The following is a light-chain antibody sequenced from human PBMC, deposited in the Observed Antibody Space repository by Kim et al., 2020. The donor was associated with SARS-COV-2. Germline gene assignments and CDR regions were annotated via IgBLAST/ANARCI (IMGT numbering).Light chain of an antibody. J-gene: IGLJ1*01. Sequence: SYELTQPPSVSVSPGQTASITCSGDKLGDKYACWYQQKPGQSPVLVIYQDTKRPSGIPERFPGSNPGNTATLTISGTQAMDEADYCCQAWDSSAVFGTGTKVTVL. CDR1: KLGDKY. CDR2: QDT. V-gene: IGLV3-1*01. CDR3: QAWDSSAV.